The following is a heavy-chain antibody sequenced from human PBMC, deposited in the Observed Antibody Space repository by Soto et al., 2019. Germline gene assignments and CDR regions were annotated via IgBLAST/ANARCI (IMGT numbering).Heavy chain of an antibody. CDR1: GFTFSSYA. V-gene: IGHV3-23*01. Sequence: GGSLRLSCAASGFTFSSYAMSWVRQAPGKGLEWVSAISGSGGSTYYTDSVKGRFTISRDNSKNTLYLQMNSLRAEDTAVYYCAKDKDELGYVYRGQGTLVTVSS. CDR3: AKDKDELGYVY. CDR2: ISGSGGST. D-gene: IGHD2-15*01. J-gene: IGHJ4*02.